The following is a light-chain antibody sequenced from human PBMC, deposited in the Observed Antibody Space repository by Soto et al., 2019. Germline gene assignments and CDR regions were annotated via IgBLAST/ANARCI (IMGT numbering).Light chain of an antibody. V-gene: IGLV2-11*01. J-gene: IGLJ3*02. Sequence: QSVLTQPRSVPGSPGQSVTISCTGTSSDVGGYNYVSWYQQHPGKAPKLVIYDVSKRPSGVPDRFSGSKSANTASLTISGLQAEDEADYYCCSYAGNSLWVFGGGTKVTVL. CDR3: CSYAGNSLWV. CDR1: SSDVGGYNY. CDR2: DVS.